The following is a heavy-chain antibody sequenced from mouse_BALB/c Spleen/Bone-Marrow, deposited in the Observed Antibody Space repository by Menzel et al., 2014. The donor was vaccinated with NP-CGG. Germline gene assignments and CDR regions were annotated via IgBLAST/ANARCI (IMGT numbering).Heavy chain of an antibody. CDR1: GYAFSNYG. D-gene: IGHD2-4*01. J-gene: IGHJ4*01. V-gene: IGHV1-80*01. CDR2: IYPGDGDT. CDR3: ASVYDYGRGYAMDY. Sequence: QVQLQQSGAELVRPGSSVKISCKASGYAFSNYGMNWVKQRPGQGLEWIGQIYPGDGDTNYNGKFKGRVTLTADKSSSTAYMQLSSLTSGDSAVYFCASVYDYGRGYAMDYWGQGTSVTVSS.